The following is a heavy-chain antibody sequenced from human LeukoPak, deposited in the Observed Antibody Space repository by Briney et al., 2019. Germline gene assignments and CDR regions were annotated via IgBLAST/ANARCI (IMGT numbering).Heavy chain of an antibody. J-gene: IGHJ3*02. CDR2: IGTVGDT. CDR3: AKDGDYGSGSYRPHAFDI. CDR1: GFTFSSSD. Sequence: GGSLRLSCAASGFTFSSSDMHWVRQVIGKGLEWVSAIGTVGDTYYSDSVKGRFTISRDNAKNSLYLQMNSLRAEDTALYYCAKDGDYGSGSYRPHAFDIWGQGTMVTVSS. D-gene: IGHD3-10*01. V-gene: IGHV3-13*01.